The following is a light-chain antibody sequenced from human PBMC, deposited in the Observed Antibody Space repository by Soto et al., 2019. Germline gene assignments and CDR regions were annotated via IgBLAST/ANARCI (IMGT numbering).Light chain of an antibody. Sequence: QAVVTQPPSVSAAPGQKVTISCSGSSSNIGNNYVSWYQQLPGTAPKLLIYDNNKRPSGIPDRFSGSKSGTSATLGITGLQTGDEADYYCGTWDSSLSAGEVFGGGTKVTVL. CDR2: DNN. J-gene: IGLJ2*01. CDR1: SSNIGNNY. V-gene: IGLV1-51*01. CDR3: GTWDSSLSAGEV.